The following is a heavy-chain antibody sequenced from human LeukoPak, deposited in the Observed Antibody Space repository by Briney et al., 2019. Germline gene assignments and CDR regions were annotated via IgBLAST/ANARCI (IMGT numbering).Heavy chain of an antibody. CDR3: AHNPDYNWKAYFDY. D-gene: IGHD1-20*01. CDR2: IYWDDDK. Sequence: SGPTLVKPTQTLTLTCTFSGFSLSTSGVGVGWIRQPPGKALEWLALIYWDDDKRYSPSLKNRLAITKDISKNQVVLTMTDVDPDDTATYYCAHNPDYNWKAYFDYWGQGTLVTVSS. V-gene: IGHV2-5*02. CDR1: GFSLSTSGVG. J-gene: IGHJ4*02.